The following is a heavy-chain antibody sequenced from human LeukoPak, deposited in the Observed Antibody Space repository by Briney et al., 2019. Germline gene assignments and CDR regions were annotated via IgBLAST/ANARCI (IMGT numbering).Heavy chain of an antibody. CDR1: GFTFSSYA. D-gene: IGHD5-12*01. CDR3: ARDFEWLRSGYFDY. V-gene: IGHV3-30-3*01. Sequence: PGRSLRLSCAASGFTFSSYAMHWVRQAPGKGLEGVAVISYDGSNKYYADSVKGRFTISRDNSKNTLYLQMNRLRAEDTAVYYCARDFEWLRSGYFDYWGQGTLVTVSS. J-gene: IGHJ4*02. CDR2: ISYDGSNK.